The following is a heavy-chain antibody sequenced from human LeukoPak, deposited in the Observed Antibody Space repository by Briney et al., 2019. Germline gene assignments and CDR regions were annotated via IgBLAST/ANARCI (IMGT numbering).Heavy chain of an antibody. D-gene: IGHD6-6*01. Sequence: SGTLSLTCAVSGGAISGNNWWSWVRQPPGKGLEWIGEIFHSGSTNYNPSLKSRVTISVDKSKNQFSLKLNSVTAADTAVYYCARGIRGSSSSGLYYYCYMDVWGKGTTVTVSS. CDR1: GGAISGNNW. CDR3: ARGIRGSSSSGLYYYCYMDV. J-gene: IGHJ6*03. V-gene: IGHV4-4*02. CDR2: IFHSGST.